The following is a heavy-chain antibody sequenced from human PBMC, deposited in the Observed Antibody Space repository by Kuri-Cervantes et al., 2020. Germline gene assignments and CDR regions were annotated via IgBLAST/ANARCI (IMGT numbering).Heavy chain of an antibody. CDR3: AREGDSSGWYTMDY. Sequence: GGSLRLSCAASGFTFSNAWMSWVRQAPGKGLEWVSSISSSSSYIYYADSVKGRFTISRDNAKNSPYLQMNSLRAEDTAVYYCAREGDSSGWYTMDYWGQGTLVTVYS. CDR1: GFTFSNAW. D-gene: IGHD6-19*01. CDR2: ISSSSSYI. J-gene: IGHJ4*02. V-gene: IGHV3-21*01.